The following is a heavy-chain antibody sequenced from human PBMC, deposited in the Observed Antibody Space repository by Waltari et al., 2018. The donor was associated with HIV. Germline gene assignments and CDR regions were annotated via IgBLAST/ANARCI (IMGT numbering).Heavy chain of an antibody. CDR3: ARRISGSVANWLDP. J-gene: IGHJ5*02. CDR2: IHPSGTT. V-gene: IGHV4-4*02. D-gene: IGHD6-13*01. CDR1: GGSISTYNW. Sequence: QVQLQESGSGLVKPSGTLSLTCTASGGSISTYNWWTWVRQPPGRGLEWIGEIHPSGTTNYIPSLKSRVTISIDKSRNQFSLKLTSVTAADTAVYYCARRISGSVANWLDPWGQGVLVTVSS.